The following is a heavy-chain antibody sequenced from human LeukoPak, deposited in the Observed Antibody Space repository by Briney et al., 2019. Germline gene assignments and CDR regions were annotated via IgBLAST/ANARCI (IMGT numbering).Heavy chain of an antibody. CDR1: GGSISTSNYY. D-gene: IGHD3-10*01. V-gene: IGHV4-39*07. Sequence: PSETLSLTCTVSGGSISTSNYYWGWIRQPPGKGLDWIGNIFYSGSTYYSLSVKSRVTISLDTSRNQFSLQLNSVTPEDTAVYYCARDYYGSGSYYYYYYMDVWGKGTTVTVSS. J-gene: IGHJ6*03. CDR2: IFYSGST. CDR3: ARDYYGSGSYYYYYYMDV.